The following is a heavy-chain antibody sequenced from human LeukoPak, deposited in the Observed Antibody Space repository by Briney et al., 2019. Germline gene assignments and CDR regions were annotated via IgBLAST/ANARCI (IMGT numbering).Heavy chain of an antibody. V-gene: IGHV1-2*02. D-gene: IGHD1-26*01. CDR1: GYTFTDYY. J-gene: IGHJ4*02. Sequence: ASVKVSCKASGYTFTDYYIHWVRQAPGQGLEWMGWINPNSGGTHCAQKFQGRVTMTTDTSISTAYMELSRLRSDDTAMYYCANLPLNSGVDYWGQGTLVTVSS. CDR3: ANLPLNSGVDY. CDR2: INPNSGGT.